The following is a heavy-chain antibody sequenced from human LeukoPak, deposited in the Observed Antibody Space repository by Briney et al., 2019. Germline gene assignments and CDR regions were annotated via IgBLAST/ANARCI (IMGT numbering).Heavy chain of an antibody. CDR1: GFTVSSNY. CDR3: ARDPDPSVLGDY. Sequence: PGGSLRLSCAASGFTVSSNYMSWVRQAPGKGLEWVSVIYSGGSTYYADSVKGRFTISRDNSKNTLYLQMNSLRAEDTAVYYCARDPDPSVLGDYWGQGTLVTVSS. CDR2: IYSGGST. V-gene: IGHV3-66*01. J-gene: IGHJ4*02. D-gene: IGHD2-21*01.